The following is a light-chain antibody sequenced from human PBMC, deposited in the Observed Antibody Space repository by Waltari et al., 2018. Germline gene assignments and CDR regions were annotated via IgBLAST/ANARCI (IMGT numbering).Light chain of an antibody. CDR3: SSYAGSSSFVL. Sequence: QSALTQPASMSGSPGQSISIPCTGTTADIGTYNFVSWYQQHPGEAPKLLLFDVSKRPSGISDRFSGSKSGNTASLTISGLEAEDEAAYFCSSYAGSSSFVLFGGGTHLTVL. V-gene: IGLV2-23*02. CDR1: TADIGTYNF. J-gene: IGLJ3*02. CDR2: DVS.